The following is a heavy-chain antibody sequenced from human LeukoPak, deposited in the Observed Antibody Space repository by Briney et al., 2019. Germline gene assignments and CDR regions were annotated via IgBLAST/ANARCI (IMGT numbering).Heavy chain of an antibody. J-gene: IGHJ4*02. V-gene: IGHV1-2*02. CDR3: ARRGGFDWLLGYFDY. D-gene: IGHD3-9*01. CDR2: INPNSGGT. Sequence: ASVKVSCKASGYTFTGYYMHWVRQAPGQGLEWMGWINPNSGGTNYAQKFQGRVTMTRDTSISTAYMELSRLRSDDTAVYYCARRGGFDWLLGYFDYWGQGTLVTVSS. CDR1: GYTFTGYY.